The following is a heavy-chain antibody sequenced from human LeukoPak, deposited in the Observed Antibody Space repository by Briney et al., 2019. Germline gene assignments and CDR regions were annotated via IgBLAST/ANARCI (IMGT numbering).Heavy chain of an antibody. CDR2: HHSNGNN. V-gene: IGHV4-59*11. J-gene: IGHJ4*02. D-gene: IGHD3-10*01. CDR3: ARGGYYGSGSYSFYDY. Sequence: PETLSLLRTVSGGSICHQHWRWIRPPPRKGLEMIGYHHSNGNNNYNPTLKSRVTVSVDTSKNQFSLKLTSVTAADTAVYYGARGGYYGSGSYSFYDYWGQGTLVTVSS. CDR1: GGSICHQH.